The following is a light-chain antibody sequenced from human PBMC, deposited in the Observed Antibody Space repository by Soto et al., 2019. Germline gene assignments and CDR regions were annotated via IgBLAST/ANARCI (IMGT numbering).Light chain of an antibody. CDR3: AAWDDSLSGWL. V-gene: IGLV1-47*01. Sequence: QAVLTQAPSASGTPGQRVTISCSGSSSNIGSNYVYWYQQLPGTAPKLLMYRSNQRPSGVPDRFSGSKSGTSASLAISGLRSEDEADYYCAAWDDSLSGWLFGGGTKLPVL. J-gene: IGLJ3*02. CDR2: RSN. CDR1: SSNIGSNY.